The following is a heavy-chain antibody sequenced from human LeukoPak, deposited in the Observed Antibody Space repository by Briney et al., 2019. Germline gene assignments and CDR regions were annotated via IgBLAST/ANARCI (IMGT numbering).Heavy chain of an antibody. Sequence: PGGPLRLSCAASGFTFSSYAMSWVRQAPGKGLEWVSAISGSGGSTYYADSVKGRFTISRDNSKNTLYLQMNSLRAEDTAVYYCAKAKGIQLWLHSEIDYWGQGTLVTVSS. CDR1: GFTFSSYA. CDR2: ISGSGGST. D-gene: IGHD5-18*01. V-gene: IGHV3-23*01. J-gene: IGHJ4*02. CDR3: AKAKGIQLWLHSEIDY.